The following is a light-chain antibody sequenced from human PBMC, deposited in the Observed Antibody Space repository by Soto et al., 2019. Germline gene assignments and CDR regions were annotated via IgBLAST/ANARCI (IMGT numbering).Light chain of an antibody. CDR3: SSYAGSLYV. CDR1: SSDVGGYNY. Sequence: QSALTQPPSASGSPGQSVTISCTGTSSDVGGYNYVSWYPQHPGKAPKLMIYEVSKRPSGVPDRFSGSKSGNTASLTVPGLQAEDEADYYCSSYAGSLYVFGTGTKVTVL. V-gene: IGLV2-8*01. J-gene: IGLJ1*01. CDR2: EVS.